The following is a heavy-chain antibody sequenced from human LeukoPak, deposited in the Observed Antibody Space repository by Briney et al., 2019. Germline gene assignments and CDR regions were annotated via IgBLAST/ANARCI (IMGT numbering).Heavy chain of an antibody. CDR1: GGSISSYY. Sequence: SETLSLTCTVSGGSISSYYWSWIRQPAGKGLEWIGRIYTSGSTNYNPSLKSRVTISVDTSKNQFSLKLSSVTAADTAVYYCARAREDYDDSSGYRTGGRFDYWGQGTLVTFSS. CDR3: ARAREDYDDSSGYRTGGRFDY. V-gene: IGHV4-4*07. D-gene: IGHD3-22*01. CDR2: IYTSGST. J-gene: IGHJ4*02.